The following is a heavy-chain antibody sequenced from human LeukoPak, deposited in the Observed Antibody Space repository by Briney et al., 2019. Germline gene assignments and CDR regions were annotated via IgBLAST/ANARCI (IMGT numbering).Heavy chain of an antibody. CDR1: GGSISSSSYY. J-gene: IGHJ5*02. CDR3: ARIQNWFDP. Sequence: SETLSLTCTVSGGSISSSSYYWGWIRQPPGKGLEWIGSIYYSGSTYYNPSLKSRVTISVDTSKNQFSLKLSSVTAADTAVYYCARIQNWFDPWGQGTLVTVSS. CDR2: IYYSGST. D-gene: IGHD5-18*01. V-gene: IGHV4-39*01.